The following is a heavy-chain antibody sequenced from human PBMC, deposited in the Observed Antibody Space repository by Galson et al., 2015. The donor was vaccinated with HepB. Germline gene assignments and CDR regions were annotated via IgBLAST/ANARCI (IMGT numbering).Heavy chain of an antibody. CDR3: ARDRGATVATITGYY. D-gene: IGHD5-12*01. Sequence: SVKVSCKASGGTFSSYTISWVRQAPGQGLEWMGRIIPILGIANYAQKFQGRVTITADKSTSTAYMELSSLRSEDTAVYYCARDRGATVATITGYYWGQGTLVTVSS. V-gene: IGHV1-69*04. CDR1: GGTFSSYT. CDR2: IIPILGIA. J-gene: IGHJ4*02.